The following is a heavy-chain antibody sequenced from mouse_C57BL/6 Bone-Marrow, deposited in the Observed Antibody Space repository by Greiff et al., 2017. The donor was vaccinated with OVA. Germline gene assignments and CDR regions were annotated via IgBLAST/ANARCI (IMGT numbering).Heavy chain of an antibody. CDR3: ARGDDGYSWYFDV. J-gene: IGHJ1*03. CDR2: IDPEDGET. V-gene: IGHV14-2*01. D-gene: IGHD2-3*01. Sequence: FNIKDYYMHWVKQRTEQGLEWIGRIDPEDGETKYAPKFQGKATITADTSSNTAYLQLSSLTSEDTAVYYCARGDDGYSWYFDVWGTGTTVTVAS. CDR1: FNIKDYY.